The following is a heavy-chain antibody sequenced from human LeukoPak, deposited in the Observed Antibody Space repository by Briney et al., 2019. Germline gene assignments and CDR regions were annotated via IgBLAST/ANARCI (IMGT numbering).Heavy chain of an antibody. CDR1: GGFISSGDKY. J-gene: IGHJ5*02. Sequence: PSETLSLTCTVSGGFISSGDKYWGWIRQPPGKGLEWIGYIYHSGSTHYNSSLKSRLTISVDTSKNQFSLKLSSVSAADTAVYSCARGQRGIMIRGAITDLNWFDPWGQGTLVTVSS. V-gene: IGHV4-30-4*01. CDR2: IYHSGST. D-gene: IGHD3-10*01. CDR3: ARGQRGIMIRGAITDLNWFDP.